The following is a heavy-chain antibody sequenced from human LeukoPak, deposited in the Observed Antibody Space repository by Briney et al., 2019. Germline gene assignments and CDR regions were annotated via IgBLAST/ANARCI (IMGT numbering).Heavy chain of an antibody. CDR3: ACRRWKTSAVDY. J-gene: IGHJ4*02. V-gene: IGHV3-7*01. CDR1: EFTFSSYW. Sequence: GGSLRLSCAASEFTFSSYWMSWVRQAPGKGLEWVANIKQDGSEKYYVDSVKGRFTISRDNAKNSLYLQMNSLRAEDTAVYFCACRRWKTSAVDYWGQGTLVTVSS. CDR2: IKQDGSEK. D-gene: IGHD4-23*01.